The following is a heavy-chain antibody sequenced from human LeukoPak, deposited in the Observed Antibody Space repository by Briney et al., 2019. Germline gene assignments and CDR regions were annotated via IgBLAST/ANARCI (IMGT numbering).Heavy chain of an antibody. CDR3: ARQLQVCSGGSCYSGKGIDY. Sequence: SETLSLTCTVSGGSISSGSYSWSWIRQPAGKGLEWIVRIYTSGSTNYNPSLKSRVTISVDTSKNQFSLKLSSVTAADTAVYYCARQLQVCSGGSCYSGKGIDYWGQGTLVTVSS. J-gene: IGHJ4*02. D-gene: IGHD2-15*01. V-gene: IGHV4-61*02. CDR2: IYTSGST. CDR1: GGSISSGSYS.